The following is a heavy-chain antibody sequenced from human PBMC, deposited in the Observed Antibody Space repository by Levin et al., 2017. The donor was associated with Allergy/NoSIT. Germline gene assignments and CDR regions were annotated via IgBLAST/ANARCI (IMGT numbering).Heavy chain of an antibody. J-gene: IGHJ2*01. D-gene: IGHD3-16*01. Sequence: KISCKTSGNTFSSYTISWVRQAPGQGLEWMGRIIPLLNVANYTQKVQGRVTISADKSTSTAYVELSSRRSEDTAIYYCARNGGYSATYFDLWGRGTLVSVSS. V-gene: IGHV1-69*02. CDR1: GNTFSSYT. CDR3: ARNGGYSATYFDL. CDR2: IIPLLNVA.